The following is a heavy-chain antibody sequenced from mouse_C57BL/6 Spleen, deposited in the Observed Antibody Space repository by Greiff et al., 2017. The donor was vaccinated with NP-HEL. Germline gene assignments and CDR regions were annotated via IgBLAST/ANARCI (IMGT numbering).Heavy chain of an antibody. CDR1: GYTFTSYW. J-gene: IGHJ3*01. CDR3: ATANWDGRFAY. Sequence: QVQLQQPGAELVKPGASVKLSCKASGYTFTSYWMHWVKQRPRQGLEWIGMIHPNSGSTNYNEKFKSKATLTVDKSSSTAYMQLSSLTSEDSAVYYCATANWDGRFAYWGQGTLVTVSA. CDR2: IHPNSGST. V-gene: IGHV1-64*01. D-gene: IGHD4-1*01.